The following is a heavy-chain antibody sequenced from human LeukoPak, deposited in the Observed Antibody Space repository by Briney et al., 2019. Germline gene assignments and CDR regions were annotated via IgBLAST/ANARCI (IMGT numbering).Heavy chain of an antibody. CDR2: IYTRGGT. J-gene: IGHJ3*02. V-gene: IGHV4-61*02. D-gene: IGHD3-9*01. CDR1: GGSISSSSYY. CDR3: ARDPYSEIEDAFDI. Sequence: SETLSLTCTVSGGSISSSSYYWSWIRQPAGKGLEWIGRIYTRGGTNYNPSLKSRVTISVDTSKNQFSLKLSSVTAADTAVYYCARDPYSEIEDAFDIWGQGTMVTVSS.